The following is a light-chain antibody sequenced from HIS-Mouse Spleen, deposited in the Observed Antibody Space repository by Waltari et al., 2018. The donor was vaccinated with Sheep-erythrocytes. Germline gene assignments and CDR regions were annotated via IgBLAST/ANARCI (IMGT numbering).Light chain of an antibody. CDR2: EGS. V-gene: IGLV2-23*01. CDR3: CSYAGSSTPWV. J-gene: IGLJ3*02. CDR1: SRDGGGFNF. Sequence: QSALTQPRSVSGSPGQSVTISRTGTSRDGGGFNFVSWYQQHPGKAPKLMIYEGSKRPSGVSNRFSGSKSGNTASLTISGLQAEDEADYYCCSYAGSSTPWVFGGGTKLTVL.